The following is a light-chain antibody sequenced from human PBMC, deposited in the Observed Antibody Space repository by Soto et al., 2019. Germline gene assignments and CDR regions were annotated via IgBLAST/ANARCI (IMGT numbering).Light chain of an antibody. CDR1: QSVSNSY. Sequence: EIVLTQSPGTLSLSPGEGATLSCRASQSVSNSYLAWYQQKPGQAPRLLIYGASSRATGIADRFSGSGSGTAFTLTISRLEPEDFAVYYCQQYGGSPPLTFGGGTKVEIK. CDR2: GAS. J-gene: IGKJ4*01. V-gene: IGKV3-20*01. CDR3: QQYGGSPPLT.